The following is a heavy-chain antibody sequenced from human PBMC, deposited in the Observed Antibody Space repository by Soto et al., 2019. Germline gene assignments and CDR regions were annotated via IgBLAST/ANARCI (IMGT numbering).Heavy chain of an antibody. V-gene: IGHV3-23*01. Sequence: PGGSLRLSCAASGFTFSNYAMTWVRQAPGKGLEWVSTIISGGNTYYADSVKGRLTISRDNSKNTLFLQMNSLRAEDTAVYYCAKAFYSSDRGEVFDYWGQGTLVTVSS. D-gene: IGHD6-19*01. J-gene: IGHJ4*02. CDR1: GFTFSNYA. CDR3: AKAFYSSDRGEVFDY. CDR2: IISGGNT.